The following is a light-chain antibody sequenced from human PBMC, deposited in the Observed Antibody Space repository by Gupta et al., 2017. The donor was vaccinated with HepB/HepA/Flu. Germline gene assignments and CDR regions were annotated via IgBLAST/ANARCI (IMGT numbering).Light chain of an antibody. CDR3: QQYNNWPPIT. J-gene: IGKJ5*01. Sequence: IVMTQSPATLSVSPGEGAALSCRASQSVGSKLAWYQQRPGQAPRLLIYGATTRATGIPARFSGSGSGTECTLTISSLQSEDFAIYYCQQYNNWPPITFGQGTRLDIK. CDR2: GAT. CDR1: QSVGSK. V-gene: IGKV3-15*01.